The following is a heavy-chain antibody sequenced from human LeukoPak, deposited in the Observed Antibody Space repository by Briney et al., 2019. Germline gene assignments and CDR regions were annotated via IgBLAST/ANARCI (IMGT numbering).Heavy chain of an antibody. V-gene: IGHV3-48*01. D-gene: IGHD3-22*01. J-gene: IGHJ3*02. CDR2: ISSSSSTI. CDR3: ARDPPYYYDSSGYFGAFDI. CDR1: GFTFSSYS. Sequence: GGSLRLSCAASGFTFSSYSMNWVRQAPGKGLEWVSYISSSSSTIYYADSVKGRFTISRDNAKNSLYLQMNSLRAEDTAVYYCARDPPYYYDSSGYFGAFDIWGQGTMVTVSS.